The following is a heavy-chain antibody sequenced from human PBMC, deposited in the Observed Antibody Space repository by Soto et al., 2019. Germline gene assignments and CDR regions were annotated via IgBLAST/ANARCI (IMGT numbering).Heavy chain of an antibody. CDR2: IYTSVST. V-gene: IGHV4-4*07. CDR1: GGSISSYY. CDR3: ARDRGGTMLRGVIKVYYYGMDV. D-gene: IGHD3-10*01. Sequence: SETLSLTCTVSGGSISSYYWSWIRQPAGKGLEWIGRIYTSVSTNYNPSLKSRVTMSVDTSKNQFSLKLSSVTAADTAVYYCARDRGGTMLRGVIKVYYYGMDVWGQGTTVTVSS. J-gene: IGHJ6*02.